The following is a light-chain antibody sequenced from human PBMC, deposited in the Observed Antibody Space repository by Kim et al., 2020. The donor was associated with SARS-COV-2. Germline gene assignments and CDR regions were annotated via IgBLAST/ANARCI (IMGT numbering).Light chain of an antibody. J-gene: IGLJ2*01. CDR3: LLHYGGGPL. CDR1: TGAVTTGSY. CDR2: STS. Sequence: QAVVTQEPSLTVSPGGTVTLTCASSTGAVTTGSYANWFQQKPGQAPRALIYSTSYKHSWTPARFSGSLLGGKAALTLSGVQPEDEADYYCLLHYGGGPLFRGGTQLTV. V-gene: IGLV7-43*01.